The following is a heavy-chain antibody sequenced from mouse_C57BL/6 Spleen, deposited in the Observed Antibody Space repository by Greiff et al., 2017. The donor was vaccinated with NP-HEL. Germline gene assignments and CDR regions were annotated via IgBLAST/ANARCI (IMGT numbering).Heavy chain of an antibody. CDR3: ARHEGVRFAY. D-gene: IGHD5-1*01. Sequence: EVKLVESGGGLVKPGGSLKLSCAASGFTFSSYTMSWVRQTPEKRLEWVATISGGGGNTYYPDSVKGRFTISRDNAKNTLYLQMSSLRSEDTALYYCARHEGVRFAYWGQGTLVTVSA. V-gene: IGHV5-9*01. J-gene: IGHJ3*01. CDR2: ISGGGGNT. CDR1: GFTFSSYT.